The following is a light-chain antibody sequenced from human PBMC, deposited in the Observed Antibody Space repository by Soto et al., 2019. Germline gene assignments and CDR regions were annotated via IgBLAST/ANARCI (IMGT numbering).Light chain of an antibody. V-gene: IGLV2-23*01. Sequence: QSVLTQPASVSGSPGQSITISCTGTSSDVGSYNPVSWYQQHPGKAPKLMIYEGSKRPSGVSNRFSGSKSGNTASLTISGLQAEDEADYYCCSYAGSSTPLVFGTGTKVTVL. J-gene: IGLJ1*01. CDR1: SSDVGSYNP. CDR3: CSYAGSSTPLV. CDR2: EGS.